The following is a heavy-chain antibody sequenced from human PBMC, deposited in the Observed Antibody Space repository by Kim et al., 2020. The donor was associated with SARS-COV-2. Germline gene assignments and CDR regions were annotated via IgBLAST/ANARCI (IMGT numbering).Heavy chain of an antibody. V-gene: IGHV4-4*02. CDR1: GGSISSSNW. CDR3: ARGDEGSSTSCGPGWCSGWFDP. D-gene: IGHD2-2*01. CDR2: IYHSGST. Sequence: SETLSLTCAVSGGSISSSNWWSWVRQPPGKGLEWIGEIYHSGSTNYNPSLKSRVTISVDKSKNQFSLKLSSVTAADTAVYYCARGDEGSSTSCGPGWCSGWFDPWGQGTLVTVSS. J-gene: IGHJ5*02.